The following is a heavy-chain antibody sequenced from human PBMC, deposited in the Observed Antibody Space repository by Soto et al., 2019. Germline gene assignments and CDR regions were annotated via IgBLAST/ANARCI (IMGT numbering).Heavy chain of an antibody. CDR1: GFSFSKHA. CDR2: ISSGSGDNT. Sequence: EVQLLESGGGFVQPGGSLRISCAASGFSFSKHAMSWVRQAPGKGLELVSGISSGSGDNTYYAASVKGRFTISIDNSKSTLYLQMNNWIAADTARYFCAKRFTSFGVVKLSHAVDHWGQGTLVTVSS. J-gene: IGHJ4*02. V-gene: IGHV3-23*01. D-gene: IGHD3-3*01. CDR3: AKRFTSFGVVKLSHAVDH.